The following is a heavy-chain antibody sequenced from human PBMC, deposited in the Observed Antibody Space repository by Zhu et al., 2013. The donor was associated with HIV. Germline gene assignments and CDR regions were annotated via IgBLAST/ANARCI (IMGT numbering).Heavy chain of an antibody. CDR2: IYHSGST. Sequence: QVQLQESGSGLVKPSQTLSLTCAVSGGSISSGDYSWSWIRQPPGKGLEWIGYIYHSGSTYYNPSLKSRVTISVDRSKNQFSLKLSSVTAADTVVYYCARVSTIFDAFDIWGQGTMVTVSS. D-gene: IGHD3-3*01. CDR3: ARVSTIFDAFDI. CDR1: GGSISSGDYS. J-gene: IGHJ3*02. V-gene: IGHV4-30-2*01.